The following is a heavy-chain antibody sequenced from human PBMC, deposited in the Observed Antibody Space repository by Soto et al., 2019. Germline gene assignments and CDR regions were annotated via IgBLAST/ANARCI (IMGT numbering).Heavy chain of an antibody. CDR1: GFSVSNKY. J-gene: IGHJ4*02. Sequence: EVQLVESGGGLIQPGGSLRLSCAVSGFSVSNKYMSWVRQAPEKGLEWVSVLYTGGTVFYTDSVKGRFTISRDSSKNTLYLQMNNLRAEDTAVYYCARGCGGGSCNSDWDYWGQGTLVTVSS. V-gene: IGHV3-53*01. CDR2: LYTGGTV. D-gene: IGHD2-15*01. CDR3: ARGCGGGSCNSDWDY.